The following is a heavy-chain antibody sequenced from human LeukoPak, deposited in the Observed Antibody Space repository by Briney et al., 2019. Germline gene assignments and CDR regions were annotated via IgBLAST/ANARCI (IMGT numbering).Heavy chain of an antibody. Sequence: PSETLSLTCTVSGGSISSSSYYWGWIRQPPGKGLEWIGSIYYSGSTYYNPSLKSRVTISVDTSKNQFSLKLSSVTAADTAVYYCARQQWRGLDAFDIWGQGTMVTVSS. D-gene: IGHD6-19*01. CDR1: GGSISSSSYY. CDR2: IYYSGST. CDR3: ARQQWRGLDAFDI. J-gene: IGHJ3*02. V-gene: IGHV4-39*01.